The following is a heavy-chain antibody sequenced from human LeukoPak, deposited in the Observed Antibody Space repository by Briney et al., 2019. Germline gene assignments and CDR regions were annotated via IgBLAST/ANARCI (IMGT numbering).Heavy chain of an antibody. D-gene: IGHD1-26*01. V-gene: IGHV3-11*04. CDR1: GFSFSDYY. Sequence: KTGGSLRLSCAASGFSFSDYYMTWIRHAPGKGLEWISYISSSGNTIYYADSVKGRFTISRDNAKNSLYLQMNSLRAEDTAVYYCARGVEWELPHHYYYYGMDVWGQGTAVTVSS. J-gene: IGHJ6*02. CDR3: ARGVEWELPHHYYYYGMDV. CDR2: ISSSGNTI.